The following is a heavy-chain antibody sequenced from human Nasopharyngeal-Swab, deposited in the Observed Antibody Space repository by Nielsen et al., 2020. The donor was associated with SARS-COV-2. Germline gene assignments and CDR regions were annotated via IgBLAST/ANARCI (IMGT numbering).Heavy chain of an antibody. J-gene: IGHJ5*02. CDR1: GFPFSGYT. CDR2: ISSTTPYI. Sequence: LSLTCVASGFPFSGYTMNWVRQAPGKGLEWISSISSTTPYIYYADSVKGRFTISRDNAKNSLYLQMNFLRVEDTAMYYCARDTGGPPNYFDPWGQGTLVTVSS. V-gene: IGHV3-21*01. D-gene: IGHD1-7*01. CDR3: ARDTGGPPNYFDP.